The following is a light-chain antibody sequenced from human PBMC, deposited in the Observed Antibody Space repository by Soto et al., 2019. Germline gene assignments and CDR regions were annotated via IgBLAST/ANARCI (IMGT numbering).Light chain of an antibody. CDR2: SAS. CDR3: PPRFISPPHT. J-gene: IGKJ2*01. V-gene: IGKV1-39*01. Sequence: DIQMTQSQSSLSASVGDRVTITCRASQSITTYLNWYQQEPGKAPKLLIYSASTLQSGVPSRFSGSGSGADFTLTISSLQPEDFATYYCPPRFISPPHTFGKGTKRENK. CDR1: QSITTY.